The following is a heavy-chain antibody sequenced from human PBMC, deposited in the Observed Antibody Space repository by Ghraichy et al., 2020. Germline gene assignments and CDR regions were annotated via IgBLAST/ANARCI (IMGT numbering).Heavy chain of an antibody. D-gene: IGHD3-9*01. V-gene: IGHV3-7*01. CDR3: ARERLVISRTSYYNGMDV. Sequence: GESLNISCAASGFTFSNYWMTWVRQAPGKGLEWVANIKQDGSEKYYVDSVKGRFTISRDNAKNSVYLQMNSLRAEDTAVYYCARERLVISRTSYYNGMDVWGQGTTVTVSS. CDR2: IKQDGSEK. J-gene: IGHJ6*02. CDR1: GFTFSNYW.